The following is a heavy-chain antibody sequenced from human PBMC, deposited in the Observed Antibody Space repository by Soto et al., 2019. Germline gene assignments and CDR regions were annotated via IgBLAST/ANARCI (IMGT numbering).Heavy chain of an antibody. CDR2: ILPIFGTA. Sequence: QVQLVQSGAEVKKPGTSVKVSCKAYGGTFSSYAISWVRQSPGQGLEWMGGILPIFGTANYAQKFQGRVTLKVNKSTSTDDMEMSRLRSEDTSVYYCARRREDANGYSGSWGYDYFAYWGQGTLVTVTT. CDR1: GGTFSSYA. D-gene: IGHD6-13*01. V-gene: IGHV1-69*06. J-gene: IGHJ4*02. CDR3: ARRREDANGYSGSWGYDYFAY.